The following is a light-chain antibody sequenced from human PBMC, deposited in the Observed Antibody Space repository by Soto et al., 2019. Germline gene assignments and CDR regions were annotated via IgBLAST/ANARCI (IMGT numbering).Light chain of an antibody. Sequence: QSALTQPPSASGSPGQSVTISCTGTSSDVGGYNYVSWYQQHPGKAPKLMIYEVTKRPSGVPDRFSGYKSGNTASLTVSGLQAEDEADYYCASYAGSITVFGTGTKLTVL. J-gene: IGLJ1*01. V-gene: IGLV2-8*01. CDR2: EVT. CDR3: ASYAGSITV. CDR1: SSDVGGYNY.